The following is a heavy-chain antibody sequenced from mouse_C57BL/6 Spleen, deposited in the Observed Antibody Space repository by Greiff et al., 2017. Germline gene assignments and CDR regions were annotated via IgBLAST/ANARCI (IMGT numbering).Heavy chain of an antibody. J-gene: IGHJ2*01. CDR3: ARSLGSSGFDY. CDR2: IDPSDSYT. D-gene: IGHD1-1*01. Sequence: VQLQQPGAELVMPGASVKLSCKASGYTFTSYWMHWVKQRPGQGLEWIGEIDPSDSYTNYNQKFKGKSTLTVDKSSSTAYMQLSSLTSEDSAVYYCARSLGSSGFDYWGQGTTLTVSS. CDR1: GYTFTSYW. V-gene: IGHV1-69*01.